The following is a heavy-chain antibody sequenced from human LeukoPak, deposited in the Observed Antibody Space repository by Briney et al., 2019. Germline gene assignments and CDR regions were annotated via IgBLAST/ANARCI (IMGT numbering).Heavy chain of an antibody. J-gene: IGHJ4*02. Sequence: GGSLRLSCAASGFTFSDYYMSWIRQAPGKGLEWVSYISSSGTTIYYADSVKGRFTISIDNSKNTLYLQMNSLRAEDTAVYYCARDLVVVVGAIDYWGQGTLVTVSS. CDR1: GFTFSDYY. V-gene: IGHV3-11*04. CDR3: ARDLVVVVGAIDY. CDR2: ISSSGTTI. D-gene: IGHD2-15*01.